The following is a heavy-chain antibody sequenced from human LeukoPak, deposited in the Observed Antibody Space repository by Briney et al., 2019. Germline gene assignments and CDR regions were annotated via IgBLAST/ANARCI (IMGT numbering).Heavy chain of an antibody. D-gene: IGHD2/OR15-2a*01. CDR1: GGSISSGGYS. CDR3: ARKYWDAFDI. Sequence: SETLSLTCAVSGGSISSGGYSWSWIRQPPGKGLEWIGYIYHSGSTYYNPSLKSRVTISVDRSKNQFSLKLSSVTAADTAAYYCARKYWDAFDIWGQGTKVTVSS. V-gene: IGHV4-30-2*01. J-gene: IGHJ3*02. CDR2: IYHSGST.